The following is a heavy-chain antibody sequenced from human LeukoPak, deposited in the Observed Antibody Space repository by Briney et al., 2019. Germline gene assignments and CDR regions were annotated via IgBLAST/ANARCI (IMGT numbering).Heavy chain of an antibody. CDR1: GGSISSGDYY. V-gene: IGHV4-30-4*01. CDR2: IYYSGST. Sequence: PSETLSLTCTVSGGSISSGDYYWSWIRQPPGKGLEWIGYIYYSGSTYYNPSLKSRVTISVDTSKNRFSLKLSSVTAADTAVYYCASLTAASGAFDIWGQGTMVTVSS. D-gene: IGHD6-13*01. CDR3: ASLTAASGAFDI. J-gene: IGHJ3*02.